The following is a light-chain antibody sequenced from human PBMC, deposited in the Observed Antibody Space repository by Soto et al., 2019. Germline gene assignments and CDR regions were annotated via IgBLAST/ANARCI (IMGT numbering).Light chain of an antibody. CDR2: GAS. CDR1: QSVSSSY. V-gene: IGKV3-20*01. J-gene: IGKJ1*01. CDR3: QQYGSSPGT. Sequence: EIVLTQSPGTLSLSPGERATLSCRASQSVSSSYLFWYQQKPGQSPKLLIYGASSRATGIPDRFSGSESGTDFTLTISRLEPEDFAVYYCQQYGSSPGTFGQVTNVEIK.